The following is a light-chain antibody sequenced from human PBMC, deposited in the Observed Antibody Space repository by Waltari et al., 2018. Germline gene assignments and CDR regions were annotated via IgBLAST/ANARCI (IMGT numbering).Light chain of an antibody. Sequence: EIEMTQSPATLSVSPGDRATLSCRASQSVSNNLAWYQQKPGQAPRLLIYGASTRATGIPARFSGSGSGTEFTLTISSLQSEDSAVYYCQQYHNWPLTFGPGTKVDIK. CDR3: QQYHNWPLT. V-gene: IGKV3-15*01. CDR2: GAS. CDR1: QSVSNN. J-gene: IGKJ3*01.